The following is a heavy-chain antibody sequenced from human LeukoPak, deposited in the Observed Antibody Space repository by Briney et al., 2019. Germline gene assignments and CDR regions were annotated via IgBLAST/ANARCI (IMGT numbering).Heavy chain of an antibody. V-gene: IGHV1-46*01. J-gene: IGHJ6*02. D-gene: IGHD3-3*01. CDR3: ARSTDFWSGYNYYYYGMDV. CDR1: GYTFPSYF. CDR2: INPTGGST. Sequence: ASVKVSCKASGYTFPSYFMHWVRQAPGQGLEWMGIINPTGGSTTYAQKFQGRVTITADESTSTAYMELSSLRSEDTAVYYCARSTDFWSGYNYYYYGMDVWGQGTTVTVSS.